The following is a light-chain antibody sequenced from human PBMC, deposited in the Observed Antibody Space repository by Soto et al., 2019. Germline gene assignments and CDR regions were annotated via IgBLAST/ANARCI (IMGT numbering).Light chain of an antibody. CDR1: QNIVTY. J-gene: IGKJ5*01. Sequence: DIQMTQSPASLSASVGDRVTITCRASQNIVTYLNWYQQKPGKAPNLLIFTSSNLESGVPSRFSGSGSGTEFTLTISSLQPEDFATYYCLQHNSYPITFGQGTRLEIK. CDR3: LQHNSYPIT. CDR2: TSS. V-gene: IGKV1-17*01.